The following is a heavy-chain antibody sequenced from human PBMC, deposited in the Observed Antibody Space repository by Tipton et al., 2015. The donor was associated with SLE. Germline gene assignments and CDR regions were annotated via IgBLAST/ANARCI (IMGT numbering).Heavy chain of an antibody. Sequence: LRLSCAVSGGSISGYYWSWIRQPPGQELEWIGYIHYSGTTDYNPSLRSRVTMSIDTSRNQFSLNLNSVIPADTAMYYCARGFRYSSGPGAYWGQGTLVTVSS. J-gene: IGHJ4*02. V-gene: IGHV4-59*01. CDR2: IHYSGTT. CDR1: GGSISGYY. D-gene: IGHD3-22*01. CDR3: ARGFRYSSGPGAY.